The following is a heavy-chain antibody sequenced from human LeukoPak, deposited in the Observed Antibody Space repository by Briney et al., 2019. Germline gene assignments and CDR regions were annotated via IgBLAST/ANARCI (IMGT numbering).Heavy chain of an antibody. J-gene: IGHJ4*02. CDR2: ISGSGGST. D-gene: IGHD3-10*01. Sequence: GGSLRLSCAASGFTFSSYAMSWVRQAPGKGLEWVSAISGSGGSTYYADSVKGRFTISRGNSKNTLYLQMNSLRAEDTAVYYCAKGETLLWFGELLSTFDYWGQGTLVTVSS. CDR1: GFTFSSYA. CDR3: AKGETLLWFGELLSTFDY. V-gene: IGHV3-23*01.